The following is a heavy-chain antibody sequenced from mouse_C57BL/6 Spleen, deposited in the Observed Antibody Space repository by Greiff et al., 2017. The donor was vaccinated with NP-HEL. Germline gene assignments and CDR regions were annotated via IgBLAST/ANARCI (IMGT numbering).Heavy chain of an antibody. CDR1: GFTFTAYY. V-gene: IGHV7-3*01. CDR3: ARSPLYGSSPYYAMDY. CDR2: IRNKANGYTT. Sequence: EVKLVESGGGLVQPGGSLSLSCAASGFTFTAYYMSWVRQPPGKALEWLGFIRNKANGYTTEYSASVKGRFTISRDNSQSILDLQMNALRAEDSATYYCARSPLYGSSPYYAMDYWGQGTSVTVSS. D-gene: IGHD1-1*01. J-gene: IGHJ4*01.